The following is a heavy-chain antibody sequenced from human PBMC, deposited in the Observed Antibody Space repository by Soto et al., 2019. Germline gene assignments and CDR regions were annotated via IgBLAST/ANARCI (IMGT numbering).Heavy chain of an antibody. J-gene: IGHJ3*02. CDR2: ISGSGGST. V-gene: IGHV3-23*01. Sequence: GGSLRLSCAASGFTFSSYAMSWVRQAPGKGLEWVSAISGSGGSTYYADSVKGRFTISRDNSKNTLYLQMNSLRAEDTAVYYCAKEGAYYDFWSGYDNAFDIWGQGTMVTVSS. CDR1: GFTFSSYA. CDR3: AKEGAYYDFWSGYDNAFDI. D-gene: IGHD3-3*01.